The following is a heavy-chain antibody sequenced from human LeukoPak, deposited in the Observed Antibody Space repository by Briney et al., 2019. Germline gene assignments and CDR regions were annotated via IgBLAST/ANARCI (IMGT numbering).Heavy chain of an antibody. CDR1: GGSITSYY. D-gene: IGHD1-26*01. V-gene: IGHV4-59*08. Sequence: PSETLSLTCTVSGGSITSYYWSWVRQPPGKGLEWIGYIYYSGSTNYNPSLKSRVTISVDTSKNQVSLKLSSVTAADTAVYYCASLGGTYDYWGQGTLVTVSS. CDR3: ASLGGTYDY. CDR2: IYYSGST. J-gene: IGHJ4*02.